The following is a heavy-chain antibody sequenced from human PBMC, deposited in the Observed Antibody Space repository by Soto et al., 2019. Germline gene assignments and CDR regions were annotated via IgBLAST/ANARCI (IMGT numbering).Heavy chain of an antibody. D-gene: IGHD6-13*01. Sequence: EVQLVESGGGLVQPGGSLRLSCAASGFTVSSNYMSWVRQAPGKGLEWVSVIYSGGSTNYADSVKGRFTISRHNSKNTLHLQVNSLRAEDTAVYYCARGGSVGSSWYLGWFDPWGQGTLVTVSS. CDR2: IYSGGST. CDR1: GFTVSSNY. CDR3: ARGGSVGSSWYLGWFDP. J-gene: IGHJ5*02. V-gene: IGHV3-53*04.